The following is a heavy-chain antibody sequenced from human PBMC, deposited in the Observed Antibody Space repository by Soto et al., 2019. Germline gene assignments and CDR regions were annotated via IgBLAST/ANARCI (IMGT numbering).Heavy chain of an antibody. CDR1: GYTFTSYD. D-gene: IGHD1-26*01. CDR2: MNPNSGNT. Sequence: QVQLVQSGAEVKKPGASVKVSCKSSGYTFTSYDITWVRQATGQGLEWMGWMNPNSGNTGYAQNFQGRITMTRNTSINTAYMELSSLRSEDTAVYYCARGLGWEYYYYYYMDVWGKGTTVTVSS. V-gene: IGHV1-8*01. J-gene: IGHJ6*03. CDR3: ARGLGWEYYYYYYMDV.